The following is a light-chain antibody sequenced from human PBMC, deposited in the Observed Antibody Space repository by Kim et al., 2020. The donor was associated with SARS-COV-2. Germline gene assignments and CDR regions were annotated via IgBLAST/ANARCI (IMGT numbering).Light chain of an antibody. J-gene: IGKJ5*01. CDR3: EKNDNIPIT. Sequence: DIQMTQSPSSLSASVGDRVTITCQASQDISNYLNWYQQKPGKAPKLLIYDASNLETGVPSRFSGSGSGTDFTFTISSLQPEDIATYYCEKNDNIPITFGQGTRMEIK. CDR1: QDISNY. CDR2: DAS. V-gene: IGKV1-33*01.